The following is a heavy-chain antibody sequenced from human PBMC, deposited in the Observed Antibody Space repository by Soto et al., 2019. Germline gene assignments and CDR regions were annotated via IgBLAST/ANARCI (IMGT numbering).Heavy chain of an antibody. D-gene: IGHD2-21*02. Sequence: LSCAASGFPFSNYWMDWVRQAPGKGLVWVSRITSNGGSTYYANSVKGRFTISRDNSKNTLSLQMGSLRAEDMAVYYCARADSGGDYHYWGQGTLVTVSS. CDR2: ITSNGGST. CDR1: GFPFSNYW. CDR3: ARADSGGDYHY. J-gene: IGHJ4*02. V-gene: IGHV3-64*01.